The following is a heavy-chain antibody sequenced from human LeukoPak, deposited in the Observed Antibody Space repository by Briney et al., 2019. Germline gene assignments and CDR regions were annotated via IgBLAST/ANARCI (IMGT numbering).Heavy chain of an antibody. V-gene: IGHV4-4*07. D-gene: IGHD3-10*01. Sequence: SETLSLTCTVSGGSITSYYWSWIRQLAGKGLEWIGRMYTSGSTNYNPSLKSRVIMSVDTSKNQFSLILNSVTAADTAVYYCARESVLLWFGETKGFDYWGQGTLVTVSS. CDR3: ARESVLLWFGETKGFDY. CDR1: GGSITSYY. J-gene: IGHJ4*02. CDR2: MYTSGST.